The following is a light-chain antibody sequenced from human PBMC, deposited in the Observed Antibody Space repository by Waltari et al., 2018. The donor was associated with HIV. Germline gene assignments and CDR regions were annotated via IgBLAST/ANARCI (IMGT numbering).Light chain of an antibody. CDR1: SSYVAGYNQ. Sequence: QSALTQPRSVSGSPAQSVTISCTGTSSYVAGYNQVSWTFFSRYQQHPGKAPKFNLYDVSKRPSGVPDRFSGSKSDNAASLTISGLQVEDEADYYCCSYAGSSSFRVFGTGTKVSVL. V-gene: IGLV2-11*01. J-gene: IGLJ1*01. CDR3: CSYAGSSSFRV. CDR2: DVS.